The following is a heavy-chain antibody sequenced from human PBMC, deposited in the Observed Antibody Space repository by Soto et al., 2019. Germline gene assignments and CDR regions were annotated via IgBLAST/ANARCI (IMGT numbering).Heavy chain of an antibody. J-gene: IGHJ3*02. CDR3: ARDPGGGYCSGGSCYLGAFDI. CDR1: GGSISSYY. Sequence: QVQLQESGPGLVKPSETLSLTCTVSGGSISSYYWSWIRQPPGKGLEWIGYIYYSGSTNYNPSLKSRVTISVDTSKNQFSLKLSSVTAADTAVYYCARDPGGGYCSGGSCYLGAFDIWGQGTMVTVSS. V-gene: IGHV4-59*01. D-gene: IGHD2-15*01. CDR2: IYYSGST.